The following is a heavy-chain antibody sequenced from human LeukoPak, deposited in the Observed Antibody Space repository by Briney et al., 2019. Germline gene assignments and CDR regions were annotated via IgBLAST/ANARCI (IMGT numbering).Heavy chain of an antibody. V-gene: IGHV4-39*07. D-gene: IGHD2-2*01. CDR1: GGSISSSSYY. CDR3: ATLNDNIVVVPAAQPADNDY. CDR2: IYYSGST. Sequence: KPSETLSLTCTVSGGSISSSSYYWGWIRQPPGKGLEWIGSIYYSGSTYYNPSLKSRVTISVDTSKNQFSLKLSSVTAADTAVYYRATLNDNIVVVPAAQPADNDYWGQGTLVTVSS. J-gene: IGHJ4*02.